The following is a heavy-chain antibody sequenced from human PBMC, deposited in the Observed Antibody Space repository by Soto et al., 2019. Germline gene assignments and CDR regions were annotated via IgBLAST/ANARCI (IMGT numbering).Heavy chain of an antibody. Sequence: PSETLSLTCAVSGGSISSYYWSWIRQPPGKGLEWIGYIYYSGSTNYYPSLKSRVTISVDTSKNQFSLKLSSVTAADTAVYYCARSGAAAGFFDYWGQGTLVTVSS. CDR1: GGSISSYY. CDR3: ARSGAAAGFFDY. CDR2: IYYSGST. V-gene: IGHV4-59*01. D-gene: IGHD6-13*01. J-gene: IGHJ4*02.